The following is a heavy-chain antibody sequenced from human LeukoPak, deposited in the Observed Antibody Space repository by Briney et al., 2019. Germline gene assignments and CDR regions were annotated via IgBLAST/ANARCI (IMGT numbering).Heavy chain of an antibody. CDR1: GFTFSDYY. J-gene: IGHJ4*02. CDR3: ARDRARWSPHSYYFDY. D-gene: IGHD2-15*01. CDR2: ISSSGSTI. Sequence: GGSLRLSCAASGFTFSDYYMSWIHQAPGKGLEWVSYISSSGSTIYYADSVKGRFTISRDNAKNSLYLQMNSLRAEDTAVYYCARDRARWSPHSYYFDYWGQGTLVTVSS. V-gene: IGHV3-11*01.